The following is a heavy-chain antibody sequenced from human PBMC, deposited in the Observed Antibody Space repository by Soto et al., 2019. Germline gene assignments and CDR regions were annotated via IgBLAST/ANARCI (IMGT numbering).Heavy chain of an antibody. V-gene: IGHV4-4*02. CDR1: GGSISSSNW. Sequence: SETLSLTCAVSGGSISSSNWWSWVRQPPGKGLERIGEIYHSGSTNYNPSLKSRVTISVDKSKDQFSLKLSSVTAADTAVYYCARVSGSYYYGMDVWGQGTTVTVSS. J-gene: IGHJ6*02. CDR3: ARVSGSYYYGMDV. CDR2: IYHSGST.